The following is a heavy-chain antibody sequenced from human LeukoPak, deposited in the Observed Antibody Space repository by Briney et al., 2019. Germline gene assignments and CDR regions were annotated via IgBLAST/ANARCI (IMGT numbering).Heavy chain of an antibody. Sequence: SETLSLTCAVYGGSFSGYYWSWLRHPPEKGLEWIAEINHSVSTNYNPSLKSRVTLSVDTSKNQFSLNLNSVTAADTAVYYWARVGCTGGTCYSRDFDFWGQGTLVTVSS. CDR3: ARVGCTGGTCYSRDFDF. V-gene: IGHV4-34*01. D-gene: IGHD2-15*01. J-gene: IGHJ4*02. CDR2: INHSVST. CDR1: GGSFSGYY.